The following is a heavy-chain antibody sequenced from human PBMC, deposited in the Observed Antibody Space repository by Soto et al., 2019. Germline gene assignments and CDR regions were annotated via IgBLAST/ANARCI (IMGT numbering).Heavy chain of an antibody. J-gene: IGHJ6*02. Sequence: GGSLRLSCAASGFTFSSYGMHWVRQAPGKGLEWVAVIWYDGSNKYYADSVKGRFTISRDNSKNTLYLQMNSLRAEDTAVYYCARAWMATDYYYGMDVWGQGTTVTVSS. CDR1: GFTFSSYG. V-gene: IGHV3-33*01. D-gene: IGHD5-12*01. CDR2: IWYDGSNK. CDR3: ARAWMATDYYYGMDV.